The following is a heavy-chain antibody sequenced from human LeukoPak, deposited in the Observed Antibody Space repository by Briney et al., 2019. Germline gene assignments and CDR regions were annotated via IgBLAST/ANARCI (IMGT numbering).Heavy chain of an antibody. Sequence: GGSLRLSCAASGFTFSSYAMSWVRQAPGKGLEWVSAISGSGGSTYYAGSVKGRFTISRDNSKNTLYLQMNSLRAEDTAVYYCARPGGRWLQNGGFDYWGQGTLVTVSS. V-gene: IGHV3-23*01. J-gene: IGHJ4*02. CDR3: ARPGGRWLQNGGFDY. CDR1: GFTFSSYA. D-gene: IGHD3-16*01. CDR2: ISGSGGST.